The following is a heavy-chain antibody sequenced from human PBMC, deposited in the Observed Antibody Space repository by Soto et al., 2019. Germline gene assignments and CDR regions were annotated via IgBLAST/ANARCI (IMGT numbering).Heavy chain of an antibody. D-gene: IGHD2-15*01. CDR2: INPDTGAT. V-gene: IGHV1-2*02. J-gene: IGHJ5*02. CDR1: GHTFTAYY. CDR3: ARVKYGSLRPPTSRFHP. Sequence: ASVKVSCKASGHTFTAYYIHWVRQAPGQGPEWMAWINPDTGATYSAPKFQGRVTVTSDTSINTSSMELSSLRSDDTAVYYCARVKYGSLRPPTSRFHPWGQGTLVTVSS.